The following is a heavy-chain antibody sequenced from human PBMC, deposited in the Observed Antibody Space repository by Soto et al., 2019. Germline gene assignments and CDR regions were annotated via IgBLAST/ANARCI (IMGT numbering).Heavy chain of an antibody. CDR2: VSYYGSNK. Sequence: QVQLVASGGGVVQPGKSLRLSCVASGLTFRSYAMHWVRQAPGKGLEWVAVVSYYGSNKDYADSVKGRFTISRDNSENTLYLQMTSLRPEDTAVYYYARDGAQDSSSWYGYFPKCGQGTLGTVS. V-gene: IGHV3-30-3*01. CDR3: ARDGAQDSSSWYGYFPK. D-gene: IGHD6-13*01. J-gene: IGHJ1*01. CDR1: GLTFRSYA.